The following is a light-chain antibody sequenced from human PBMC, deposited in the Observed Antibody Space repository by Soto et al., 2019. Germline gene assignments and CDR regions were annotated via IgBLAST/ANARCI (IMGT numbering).Light chain of an antibody. CDR1: QYIGNN. Sequence: EIAMTQSPATLSVSLGERATLSCRASQYIGNNLAWYQQRPGQAPSLLIYGASTRATGVPARFSGSGSGTDFLLSISGLQSEDSAVYYCQQYNHWSSITFGQGTRLEIK. CDR2: GAS. V-gene: IGKV3-15*01. CDR3: QQYNHWSSIT. J-gene: IGKJ5*01.